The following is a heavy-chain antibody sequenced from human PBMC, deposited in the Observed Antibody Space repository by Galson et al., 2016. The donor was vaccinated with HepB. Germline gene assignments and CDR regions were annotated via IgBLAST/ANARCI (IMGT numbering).Heavy chain of an antibody. J-gene: IGHJ2*01. Sequence: QSGAEVKKPGESLTISCTGSGYSFTSYWIGWVRQMPGKGLEWMGIIYPGDSDTRYSPSFQGQVTISADKSITTAYLQWSSLRASDTAMYYCARLVGAIRGGGWYFDLWGRGTLVTVSS. D-gene: IGHD1-26*01. CDR3: ARLVGAIRGGGWYFDL. CDR1: GYSFTSYW. V-gene: IGHV5-51*01. CDR2: IYPGDSDT.